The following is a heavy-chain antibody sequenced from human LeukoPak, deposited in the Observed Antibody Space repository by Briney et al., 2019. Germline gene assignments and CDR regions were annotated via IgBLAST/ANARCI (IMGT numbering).Heavy chain of an antibody. CDR1: GFTFSIYS. V-gene: IGHV3-21*01. CDR3: ARDPRRSSSGYVGEGYWFDR. Sequence: GESLRLSCAASGFTFSIYSMSWIRQAPGKGLEWVSSISTSGSYIYYADSVKGRFTISRDNAKHSLYLQMNSLRAEDPALYYCARDPRRSSSGYVGEGYWFDRWGEGTLVTVSS. D-gene: IGHD6-13*01. CDR2: ISTSGSYI. J-gene: IGHJ5*02.